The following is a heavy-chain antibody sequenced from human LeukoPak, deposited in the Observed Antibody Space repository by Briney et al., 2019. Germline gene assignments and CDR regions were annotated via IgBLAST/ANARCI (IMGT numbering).Heavy chain of an antibody. V-gene: IGHV4-4*07. CDR2: IYTSGST. J-gene: IGHJ6*03. CDR1: GGSISSYY. D-gene: IGHD6-13*01. Sequence: SETLSLTCTVSGGSISSYYWSWIRQPAGKGLEWIGRIYTSGSTNYNPSLKSRVTMSVDTSKNQFSLKLSSVTAADTAVYYCARAGYSSSWHITNYYYMDVWGKGTTVTVSS. CDR3: ARAGYSSSWHITNYYYMDV.